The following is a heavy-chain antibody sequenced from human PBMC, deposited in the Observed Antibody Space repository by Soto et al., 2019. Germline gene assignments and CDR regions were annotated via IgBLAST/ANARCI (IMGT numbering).Heavy chain of an antibody. Sequence: SETLSLTCTVSGGSISSGGYYWSWIRQHPGKGLEWIGYIYYSGSTYYNPSLKSRVTISVDTSKNQFSLKLSSVTAADTAVYYCARSDYDFWSGPQRRYYYDYGMDVWGQGTTVTVSS. CDR3: ARSDYDFWSGPQRRYYYDYGMDV. J-gene: IGHJ6*02. CDR1: GGSISSGGYY. CDR2: IYYSGST. V-gene: IGHV4-31*03. D-gene: IGHD3-3*01.